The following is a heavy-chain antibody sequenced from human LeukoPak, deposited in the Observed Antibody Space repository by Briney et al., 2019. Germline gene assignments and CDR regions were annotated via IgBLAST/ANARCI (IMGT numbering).Heavy chain of an antibody. CDR3: AKRTYGSGYYFDY. Sequence: GGSLRLSCAASGFTFSSYAMSWVRQAPGKGLEWVSAISGSGGSTYYADSVKGRFAISRDNSKNTLYLQMNSLRAEDTAVYYCAKRTYGSGYYFDYWGQGTLVTVSS. D-gene: IGHD3-10*01. CDR2: ISGSGGST. J-gene: IGHJ4*02. CDR1: GFTFSSYA. V-gene: IGHV3-23*01.